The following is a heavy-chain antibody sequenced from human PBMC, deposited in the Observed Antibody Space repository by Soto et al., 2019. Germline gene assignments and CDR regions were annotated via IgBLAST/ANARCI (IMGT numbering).Heavy chain of an antibody. D-gene: IGHD3-3*01. CDR3: ARGGYDRYNWFDP. CDR2: VYDSGSS. CDR1: GGSISSFY. J-gene: IGHJ5*02. V-gene: IGHV4-4*07. Sequence: SETLSLTCNVSGGSISSFYWTWIRQPAGGRLEWIGRVYDSGSSNYNPSLKTRITMSLHRSRSQFSLKLSSVTAADTAVYYCARGGYDRYNWFDPWGQGTLVTVSS.